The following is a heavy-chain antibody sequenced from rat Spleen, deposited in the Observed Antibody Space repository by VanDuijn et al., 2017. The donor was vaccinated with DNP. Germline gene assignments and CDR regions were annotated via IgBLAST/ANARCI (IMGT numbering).Heavy chain of an antibody. D-gene: IGHD1-4*01. Sequence: EVQLMESGGGLVQPGRSLKLSCAASGFTFSDYYLAWVRQAPTKGLEWVAYISYDGASYYRDSVKGRFTISRDNARSTLYLQMNSLTSEDMATYYCARHVLPLRVWDYWGQGVMVTVSS. CDR1: GFTFSDYY. CDR3: ARHVLPLRVWDY. J-gene: IGHJ2*01. CDR2: ISYDGAS. V-gene: IGHV5-22*01.